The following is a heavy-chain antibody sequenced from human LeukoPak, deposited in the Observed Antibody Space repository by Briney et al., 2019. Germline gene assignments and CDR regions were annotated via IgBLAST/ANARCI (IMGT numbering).Heavy chain of an antibody. CDR2: IYYSGST. D-gene: IGHD2-2*01. CDR1: GGSISSSSYY. CDR3: ASQPAAMYYYYYGMDV. V-gene: IGHV4-39*01. Sequence: NASETLSLTCTVSGGSISSSSYYWGWIRQPPGKGLEWIGSIYYSGSTYYNPSLKSRVTISVDTSKNQFSLKLSSVTAADTAVYYCASQPAAMYYYYYGMDVWGQGTTVTVSS. J-gene: IGHJ6*02.